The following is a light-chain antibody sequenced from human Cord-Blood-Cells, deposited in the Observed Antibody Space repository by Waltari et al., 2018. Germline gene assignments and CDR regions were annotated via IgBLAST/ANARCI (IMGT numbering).Light chain of an antibody. V-gene: IGLV2-23*01. Sequence: QSALTQPASVSGSPGQSITISCTGTSSDVGSYNLVSCYQQHPGKAPQLMIYEGSKRPSGVSNRFSGSKSGNTASLTISGLQAEDEADYYCCSYAGSSTFWVFGGGTKLTVL. CDR1: SSDVGSYNL. CDR3: CSYAGSSTFWV. J-gene: IGLJ3*02. CDR2: EGS.